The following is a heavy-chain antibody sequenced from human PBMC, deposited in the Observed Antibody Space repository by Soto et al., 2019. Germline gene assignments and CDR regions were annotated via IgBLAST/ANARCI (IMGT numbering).Heavy chain of an antibody. CDR1: GFTFSDYL. D-gene: IGHD5-18*01. CDR2: IKQDGSEK. V-gene: IGHV3-7*01. CDR3: ARDLGTARVGFYYGMDV. J-gene: IGHJ6*02. Sequence: GGSLRLSCAASGFTFSDYLMTWVRQSPGKGLEWVANIKQDGSEKYYVDSVEGRFTVSRVNAKNSLFLQMYGLRAEDTAVYYCARDLGTARVGFYYGMDVWGQGTTVTVSS.